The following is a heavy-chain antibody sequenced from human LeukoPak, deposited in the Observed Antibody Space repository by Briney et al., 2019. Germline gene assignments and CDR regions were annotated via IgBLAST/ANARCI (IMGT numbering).Heavy chain of an antibody. Sequence: SETLSLTCAVYGGSFSGYYWSWIRQPPGKGLEWIGEINHSGSTNYNPSLKSRVTISVDTSKNQFSLKLSSVTAADTTVYYCARGYDFWSGSDYWAREPWSPSPQ. CDR1: GGSFSGYY. V-gene: IGHV4-34*01. CDR3: ARGYDFWSGSDY. D-gene: IGHD3-3*01. CDR2: INHSGST. J-gene: IGHJ4*02.